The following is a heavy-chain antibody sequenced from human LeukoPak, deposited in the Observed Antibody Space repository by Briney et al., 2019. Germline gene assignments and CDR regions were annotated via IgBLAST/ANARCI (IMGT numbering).Heavy chain of an antibody. D-gene: IGHD6-13*01. CDR2: ISYDGSNK. CDR3: ARVADIAAPGYYYYMDV. V-gene: IGHV3-30-3*01. CDR1: GFTFSSYA. Sequence: GGSLRLSCAAPGFTFSSYAMHWVRQAPGKGLEWVAVISYDGSNKYYADSVKGRFTISRDNSKNTLYLQMNSLRAEDTAVYYCARVADIAAPGYYYYMDVWGKGTTVTVSS. J-gene: IGHJ6*03.